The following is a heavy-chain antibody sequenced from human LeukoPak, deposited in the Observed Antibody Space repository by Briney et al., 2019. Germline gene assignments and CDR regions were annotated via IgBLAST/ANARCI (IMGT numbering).Heavy chain of an antibody. CDR3: ARGAYWWELGDLDY. V-gene: IGHV3-21*01. CDR1: GFTFSSYG. Sequence: GRSLRLSCAASGFTFSSYGMHWVRQAPGKGLEWVSSISSSSSYIYYADSVKGRFTISRDNAKNSLYLQMNSLRAEDTAVYYCARGAYWWELGDLDYWGQGTLVTVSS. J-gene: IGHJ4*02. D-gene: IGHD2-15*01. CDR2: ISSSSSYI.